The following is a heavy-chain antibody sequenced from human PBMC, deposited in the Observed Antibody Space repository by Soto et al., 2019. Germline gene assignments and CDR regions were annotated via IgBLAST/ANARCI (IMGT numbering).Heavy chain of an antibody. J-gene: IGHJ4*02. Sequence: PGESLKISCKGSGYSFTNYWIGWVRQMPGKGLEWMGIIYPGDSNSKYSPSFQGQVTISADKSISTAYLQWSSLKASDTAMYYCARARPATGERQYYFDYWGQGTLVTVSS. CDR2: IYPGDSNS. CDR3: ARARPATGERQYYFDY. CDR1: GYSFTNYW. D-gene: IGHD7-27*01. V-gene: IGHV5-51*01.